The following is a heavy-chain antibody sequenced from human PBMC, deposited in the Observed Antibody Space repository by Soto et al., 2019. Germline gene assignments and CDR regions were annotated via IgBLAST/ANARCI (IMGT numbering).Heavy chain of an antibody. CDR1: GFTFSSYW. V-gene: IGHV3-7*01. Sequence: EVQLVESGGGLVQPGGSLRLSCAASGFTFSSYWMSWVRQAPGKGLEWVANIKQDGSEKYYVDSVKGRFTISRDNAKNSLYLQMNSLRAEDTAVYYCARAALGYCISTSCLGWFDPWGQGTLVTVSS. CDR2: IKQDGSEK. D-gene: IGHD2-2*03. J-gene: IGHJ5*02. CDR3: ARAALGYCISTSCLGWFDP.